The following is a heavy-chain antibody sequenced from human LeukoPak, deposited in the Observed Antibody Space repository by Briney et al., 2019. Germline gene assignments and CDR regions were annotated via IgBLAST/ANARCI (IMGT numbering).Heavy chain of an antibody. D-gene: IGHD3-10*01. CDR2: VSYGGDNK. V-gene: IGHV3-30*03. CDR3: ARGYYYGSGSYYSVENFDH. J-gene: IGHJ4*02. CDR1: GFTFSSYS. Sequence: GGSLRLSCAASGFTFSSYSMNWVRQAPGKGLEWLAVVSYGGDNKNSADSVKGRFTISRDNSKNTLYLQMTSLRVDDTAVYYCARGYYYGSGSYYSVENFDHWGQGTLVTVSS.